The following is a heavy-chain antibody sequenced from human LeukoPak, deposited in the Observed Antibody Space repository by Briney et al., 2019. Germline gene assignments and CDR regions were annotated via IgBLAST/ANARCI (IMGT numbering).Heavy chain of an antibody. Sequence: ASVKVSCKASGGTFSSYAISWVRQAPGQGLEWMGGIIPIFGTANYAQKFQGRVTITADESTSTAYMELSSLRSEDTAVYYCARDRDGYNYELDYWGQGTLVTVSS. CDR2: IIPIFGTA. D-gene: IGHD5-24*01. V-gene: IGHV1-69*13. CDR1: GGTFSSYA. J-gene: IGHJ4*02. CDR3: ARDRDGYNYELDY.